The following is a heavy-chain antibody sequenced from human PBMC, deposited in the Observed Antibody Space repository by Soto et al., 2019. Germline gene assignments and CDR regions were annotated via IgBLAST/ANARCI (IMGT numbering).Heavy chain of an antibody. CDR3: ARHIHNQGFEYYFDS. V-gene: IGHV4-39*01. D-gene: IGHD1-1*01. CDR2: IDYSGNI. J-gene: IGHJ4*02. CDR1: GGSITSSGSA. Sequence: QLQLQESGPGLVKPSETLSLTCNASGGSITSSGSAWGWIRQSPGKGLEWIGTIDYSGNIYYIPSLKSRITISVDTSKPQISLKLSSVTAADTAVYYCARHIHNQGFEYYFDSWGQGTLVTVSS.